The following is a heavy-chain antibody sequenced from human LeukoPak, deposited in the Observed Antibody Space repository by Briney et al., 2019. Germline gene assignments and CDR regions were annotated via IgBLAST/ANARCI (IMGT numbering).Heavy chain of an antibody. J-gene: IGHJ3*01. CDR3: VKVITGWNTFAFDL. V-gene: IGHV3-43*02. CDR1: GFTFEDYT. D-gene: IGHD1/OR15-1a*01. Sequence: GGSLRLSCVASGFTFEDYTMLWVRQAPGKGLEWVSLIGGNGGLTFYGDSVEGRFTISRDNGRDSVYLQMNSLRTEDTALYYCVKVITGWNTFAFDLWSPGTMVTVS. CDR2: IGGNGGLT.